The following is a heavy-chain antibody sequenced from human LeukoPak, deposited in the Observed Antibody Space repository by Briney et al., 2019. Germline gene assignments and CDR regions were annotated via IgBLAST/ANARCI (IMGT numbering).Heavy chain of an antibody. D-gene: IGHD2-21*01. CDR1: GFTFSSYA. CDR2: ISGSGGST. Sequence: PGGSLRLSCAASGFTFSSYAMSWVRQAPGKGLEWVSAISGSGGSTYYADSVKGRFTISRDNSKNTLYLQMNSLRAEDTAVYYCAKDLIRRGHTRYDYWGQGTLVTVSS. V-gene: IGHV3-23*01. J-gene: IGHJ4*02. CDR3: AKDLIRRGHTRYDY.